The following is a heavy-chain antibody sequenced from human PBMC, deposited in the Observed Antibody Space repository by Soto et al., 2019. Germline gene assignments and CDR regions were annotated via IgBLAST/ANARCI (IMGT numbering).Heavy chain of an antibody. CDR2: ISGSGGRT. D-gene: IGHD6-6*01. V-gene: IGHV3-23*01. CDR3: AKDSSSSRVYYYYGMDV. Sequence: GGSLRLSFAASGFTFSSYAMSWVRQAPGKGLEWVSAISGSGGRTYYADSVKGRFTISRDNSKNTLYLQMNSLRAEDTAVYYCAKDSSSSRVYYYYGMDVWGQGTTVTFSS. J-gene: IGHJ6*02. CDR1: GFTFSSYA.